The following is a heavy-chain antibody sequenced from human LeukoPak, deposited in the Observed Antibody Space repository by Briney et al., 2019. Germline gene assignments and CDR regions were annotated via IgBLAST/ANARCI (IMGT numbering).Heavy chain of an antibody. V-gene: IGHV3-7*01. CDR1: GFTSSSYW. Sequence: GGSLRLSCAASGFTSSSYWMSWVRQAPGKGLEWVANIKQDGSEKYYVDSVKGRFTISRDNAKNSLYLQMNSLRVEDTAVYHCAREGGCSGGSCYLYWGQGTLVTVTS. CDR3: AREGGCSGGSCYLY. D-gene: IGHD2-15*01. CDR2: IKQDGSEK. J-gene: IGHJ4*02.